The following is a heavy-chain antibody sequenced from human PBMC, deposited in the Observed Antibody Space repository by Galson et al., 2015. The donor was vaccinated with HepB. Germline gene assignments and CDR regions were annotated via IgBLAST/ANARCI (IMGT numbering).Heavy chain of an antibody. D-gene: IGHD6-19*01. CDR3: ARDEFGTRSAVAGSCDY. J-gene: IGHJ4*02. CDR1: GFTFSSYS. Sequence: SLRLSCAASGFTFSSYSMNWVRQAPGKGLEWVSYISSSSTIYYADSVKGRFTISRDNAKNSLYLQMNSLRDEDTAVYYCARDEFGTRSAVAGSCDYWGQGTLVTVSS. CDR2: ISSSSTI. V-gene: IGHV3-48*02.